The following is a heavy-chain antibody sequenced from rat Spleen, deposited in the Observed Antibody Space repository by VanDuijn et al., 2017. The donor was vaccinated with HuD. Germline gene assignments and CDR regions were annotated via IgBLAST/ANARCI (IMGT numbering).Heavy chain of an antibody. D-gene: IGHD1-12*03. V-gene: IGHV5S13*01. CDR1: GFTFSIYG. Sequence: EVQLVESGGGLVQPGRSLKLSCAPSGFTFSIYGLAWVRQAPTKGLEWVASINTDGGSTYYPDSVKGRFTISRDNAENTVYLQMNSLRSEDTATYYCAKDGGYYDGYYYVMDAWGQGASVTVSS. CDR2: INTDGGST. CDR3: AKDGGYYDGYYYVMDA. J-gene: IGHJ4*01.